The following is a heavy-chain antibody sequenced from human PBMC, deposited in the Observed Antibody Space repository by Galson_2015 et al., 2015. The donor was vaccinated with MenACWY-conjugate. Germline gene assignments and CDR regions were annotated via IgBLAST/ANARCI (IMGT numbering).Heavy chain of an antibody. CDR3: AKAAYTSSWYQDAFDY. J-gene: IGHJ4*02. CDR1: GFTLSSSA. CDR2: IGGSDDNT. D-gene: IGHD6-13*01. V-gene: IGHV3-23*01. Sequence: SLRLSCAASGFTLSSSAMNWVRQAPGKGLEWVSTIGGSDDNTYYADSLKGRFTISRDNSKNTLYLQMNSLRAEDTAVYYCAKAAYTSSWYQDAFDYWGQGSLVTVSS.